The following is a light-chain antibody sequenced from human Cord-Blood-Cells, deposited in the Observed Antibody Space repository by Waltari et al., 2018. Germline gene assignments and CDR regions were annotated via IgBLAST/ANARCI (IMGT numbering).Light chain of an antibody. V-gene: IGKV3-20*01. CDR3: QQYGSSPPWT. Sequence: EIVLTQSPGTLSLSPGERATLSYRASQSVSSSYLAWYQQKPGQAPRLLIYGASSRATGIPDRFRGSGFGTDFTLTIGILKPEDFAVYYCQQYGSSPPWTFGQGTKVEIK. CDR1: QSVSSSY. J-gene: IGKJ1*01. CDR2: GAS.